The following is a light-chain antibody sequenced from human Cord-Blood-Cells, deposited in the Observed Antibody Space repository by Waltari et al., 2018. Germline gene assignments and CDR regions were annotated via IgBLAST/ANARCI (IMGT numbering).Light chain of an antibody. CDR2: YDS. CDR3: QVWDSSSDHLVV. V-gene: IGLV3-21*04. J-gene: IGLJ2*01. CDR1: NIGSKS. Sequence: QPPSVSVAPGQTARITCGGNNIGSKSVHWYQQKPGQAPVLVIYYDSDRPSGIPARFSGSNSGNTATLTISRVEAGDEADYYCQVWDSSSDHLVVFGGGTKLTVL.